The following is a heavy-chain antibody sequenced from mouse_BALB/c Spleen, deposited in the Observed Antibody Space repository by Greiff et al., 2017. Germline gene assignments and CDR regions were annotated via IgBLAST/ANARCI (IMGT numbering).Heavy chain of an antibody. V-gene: IGHV1-80*01. CDR2: IYPGDGDT. J-gene: IGHJ3*01. CDR1: GYAFSSYW. Sequence: VQLQQSGAELVRPGSSVKISCKASGYAFSSYWMNWVKQRPGQGLEWIGQIYPGDGDTNYNGKFKGKATLTADKSSSTAYMQLSSLTSEDSAVYFCARRRGYDFLFAYWGQGTLVTVSA. CDR3: ARRRGYDFLFAY. D-gene: IGHD2-2*01.